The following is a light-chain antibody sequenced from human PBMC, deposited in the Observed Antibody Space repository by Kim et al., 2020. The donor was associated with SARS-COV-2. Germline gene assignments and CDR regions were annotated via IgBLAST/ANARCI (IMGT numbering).Light chain of an antibody. CDR3: QQFRT. CDR1: QDITNY. Sequence: PSSLSASVGDRVTITCQASQDITNYLNWYQQKPGEAPKLLICDASNVETGVPSRFSGSGSGTDFTFTISSLQPEDIATYYCQQFRTFDQGTKLEI. V-gene: IGKV1-33*01. J-gene: IGKJ2*02. CDR2: DAS.